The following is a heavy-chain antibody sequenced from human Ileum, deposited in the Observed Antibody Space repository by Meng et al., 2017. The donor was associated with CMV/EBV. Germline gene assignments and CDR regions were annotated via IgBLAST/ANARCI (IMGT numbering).Heavy chain of an antibody. D-gene: IGHD1/OR15-1a*01. CDR1: GFTFSSYW. V-gene: IGHV3-74*01. CDR3: ARGNNYAMDV. J-gene: IGHJ6*02. CDR2: INSDGTTT. Sequence: GGSLRLSCAVSGFTFSSYWMHWVRQAPGQGLVWVSRINSDGTTTKYADSVKGRFIISRDNAENTLYLQMNTLRAEDTAVYYCARGNNYAMDVWGQGTTVTVSS.